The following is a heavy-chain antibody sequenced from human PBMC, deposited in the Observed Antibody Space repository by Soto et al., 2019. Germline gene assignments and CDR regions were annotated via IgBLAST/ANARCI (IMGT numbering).Heavy chain of an antibody. J-gene: IGHJ4*02. D-gene: IGHD3-10*01. CDR3: ARGPYCGEECYFAY. V-gene: IGHV4-4*07. CDR2: IYNSGII. CDR1: GASISRYY. Sequence: QVHLQESGPGLVKPSETLSLTCSVFGASISRYYWSWIRQPAGKGLEFIGRIYNSGIINYNPSLESRVTMSVDTSKNQISLQLSSATAADTAMYYCARGPYCGEECYFAYWGQGTLVTVSP.